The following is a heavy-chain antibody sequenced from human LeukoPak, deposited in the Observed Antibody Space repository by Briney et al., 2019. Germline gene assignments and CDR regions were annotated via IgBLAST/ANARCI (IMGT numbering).Heavy chain of an antibody. CDR2: IYHSGST. CDR1: GGSISSSNW. CDR3: ARDPFAGKAVAGRVVDY. J-gene: IGHJ4*02. D-gene: IGHD6-19*01. Sequence: SGTLSLTCAVSGGSISSSNWWSWVRQPPGKGLEWIGEIYHSGSTNYNPSLKSRVTISVDTSKNQFSLKLSSVTAADTAVYYCARDPFAGKAVAGRVVDYWGQGTLVTVSS. V-gene: IGHV4-4*02.